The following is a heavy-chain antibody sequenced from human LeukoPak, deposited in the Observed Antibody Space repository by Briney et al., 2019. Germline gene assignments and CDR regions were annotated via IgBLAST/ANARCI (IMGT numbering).Heavy chain of an antibody. Sequence: GGSLRLSCAASGFTFSSYWMSWVRQAPGKGLEWVADIKEDGSDKYYVDSVKGRFTISRDNAKNSLYLQMNSLRAEDTAVYYCAKNGHYLDSSGQGTLVTVSS. CDR2: IKEDGSDK. D-gene: IGHD2-8*01. CDR3: AKNGHYLDS. V-gene: IGHV3-7*01. J-gene: IGHJ4*02. CDR1: GFTFSSYW.